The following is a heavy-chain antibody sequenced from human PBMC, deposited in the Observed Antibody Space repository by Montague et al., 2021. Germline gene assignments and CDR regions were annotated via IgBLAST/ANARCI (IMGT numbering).Heavy chain of an antibody. D-gene: IGHD3-10*01. Sequence: SETLSLTCGVYGGSLSEYYWSWIRLSPETGQGWICEVRHIVSAHYNPSLKSRITMSVDKSKNQFSLKLRSVTAADAAVYYCASDRGPFDYWGQGTVVTVSS. CDR3: ASDRGPFDY. CDR2: VRHIVSA. CDR1: GGSLSEYY. J-gene: IGHJ4*02. V-gene: IGHV4-34*01.